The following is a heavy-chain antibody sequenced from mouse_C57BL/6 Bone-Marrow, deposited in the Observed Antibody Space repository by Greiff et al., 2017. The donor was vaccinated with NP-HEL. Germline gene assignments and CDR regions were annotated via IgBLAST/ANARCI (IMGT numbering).Heavy chain of an antibody. CDR2: SRNKANDYTT. J-gene: IGHJ4*01. CDR1: GFTFSDFY. CDR3: ARDRMIKGIMDY. Sequence: EVHLVESGGGLVQSGRSLRLSCATSGFTFSDFYMEWVRQAPGKGLEWIAASRNKANDYTTEYSASVKGRFIVSRDTSQSILYLQMNALRAEDTAIYYCARDRMIKGIMDYWGQGTSVTVSS. D-gene: IGHD2-4*01. V-gene: IGHV7-1*01.